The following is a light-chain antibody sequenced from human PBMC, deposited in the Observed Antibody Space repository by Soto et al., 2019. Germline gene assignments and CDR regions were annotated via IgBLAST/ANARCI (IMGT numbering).Light chain of an antibody. V-gene: IGLV2-14*01. CDR3: SSYTSSSTQV. CDR1: SSDVGGYNY. J-gene: IGLJ1*01. Sequence: QXVLTQPDSVSGSPLQSITISCTGTSSDVGGYNYVSWYQQHPGKAPKLMIYDVSNRPSGVSNRFSGSKSGNTASLTISGLQAEDEADYYCSSYTSSSTQVFGTGTKVTVL. CDR2: DVS.